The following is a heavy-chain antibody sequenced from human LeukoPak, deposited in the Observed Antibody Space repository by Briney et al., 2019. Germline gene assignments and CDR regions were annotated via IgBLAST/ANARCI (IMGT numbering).Heavy chain of an antibody. CDR3: ASFLIYTNSGSYYAPQN. CDR1: GYTFTSYG. V-gene: IGHV1-18*01. Sequence: GASVKVSCKASGYTFTSYGISWVRQAPGQGLEWMGWISAYNGNTNYAQKLQGRVTMTTDTSTSTAYMELRSLRSDDTAVYYCASFLIYTNSGSYYAPQNWGQGTLVTVSS. CDR2: ISAYNGNT. D-gene: IGHD1-26*01. J-gene: IGHJ4*02.